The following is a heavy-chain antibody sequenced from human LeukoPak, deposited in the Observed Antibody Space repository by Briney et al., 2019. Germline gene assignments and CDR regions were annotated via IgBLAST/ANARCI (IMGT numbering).Heavy chain of an antibody. J-gene: IGHJ5*02. CDR1: GFTLSDYY. CDR2: ISSGGSSI. Sequence: GGSLRLSCAASGFTLSDYYMSWIRQAPGKGLEWVSYISSGGSSIYYADSVKGRFTISRDNSKNTLYLQMNSLRAEDAAVYYCAREARIAGNWFDPWGQGTLVTVSS. V-gene: IGHV3-11*04. D-gene: IGHD6-13*01. CDR3: AREARIAGNWFDP.